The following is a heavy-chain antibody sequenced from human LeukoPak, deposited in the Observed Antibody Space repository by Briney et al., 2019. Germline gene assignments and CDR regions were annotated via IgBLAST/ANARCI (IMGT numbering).Heavy chain of an antibody. CDR2: INPRGGST. CDR1: GYTFTTYY. Sequence: ASVKVSCKASGYTFTTYYMHWVRQAPGQGLEWVGVINPRGGSTTYAQKFQGRVTMTRDTSTSTVYMELSSLKSDDTAVYYCARGGGPGNYPFDFWGQGTLVTVSS. V-gene: IGHV1-46*01. CDR3: ARGGGPGNYPFDF. D-gene: IGHD1-7*01. J-gene: IGHJ4*02.